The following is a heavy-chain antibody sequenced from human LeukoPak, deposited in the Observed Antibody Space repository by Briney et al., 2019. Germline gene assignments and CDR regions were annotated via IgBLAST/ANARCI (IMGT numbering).Heavy chain of an antibody. CDR1: GYTFTGYY. CDR3: ASVTYSDYDDFDS. J-gene: IGHJ4*02. D-gene: IGHD3-22*01. CDR2: INPNSGDT. V-gene: IGHV1-2*02. Sequence: ASVKVSCKASGYTFTGYYLHWVRQAPGQGAEWMGWINPNSGDTNFAQKFQGRVTMTRDTSISTAYMELSGLTSDDTAVYYCASVTYSDYDDFDSWGQGTLVTVSS.